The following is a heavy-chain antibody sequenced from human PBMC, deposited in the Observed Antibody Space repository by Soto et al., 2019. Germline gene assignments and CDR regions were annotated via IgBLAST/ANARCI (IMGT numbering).Heavy chain of an antibody. Sequence: QVQLQESGPGLVKPSQTLSLTCTVSGGSISSGGYCWSWIRQHPGKGLEWIGYIYYSGSTYYNPSLKSRVTISVDTSKNQFSLKLSSVTAADTAVYYCARGVARFYYYDSLPFFDYWGQGTLVTVSS. CDR2: IYYSGST. V-gene: IGHV4-31*03. D-gene: IGHD3-22*01. J-gene: IGHJ4*02. CDR3: ARGVARFYYYDSLPFFDY. CDR1: GGSISSGGYC.